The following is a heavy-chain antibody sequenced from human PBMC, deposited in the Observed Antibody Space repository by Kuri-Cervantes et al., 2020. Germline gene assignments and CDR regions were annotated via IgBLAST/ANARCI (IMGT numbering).Heavy chain of an antibody. Sequence: SETLSLTCTVSGGSVSSGSYYWSWIRQPPGKGLEWIGNIYYSGSTYCNPSLKSRVTISVDTSKNQFSLKLSSVTAADTAVYYCARLPLGFDYYDSSGYPLGAFDIWGQGTMVTVSS. J-gene: IGHJ3*02. V-gene: IGHV4-39*01. CDR1: GGSVSSGSYY. CDR3: ARLPLGFDYYDSSGYPLGAFDI. D-gene: IGHD3-22*01. CDR2: IYYSGST.